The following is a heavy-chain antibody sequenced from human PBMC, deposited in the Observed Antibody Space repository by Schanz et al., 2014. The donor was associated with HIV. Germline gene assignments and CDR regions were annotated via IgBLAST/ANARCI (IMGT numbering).Heavy chain of an antibody. CDR3: AASMYNGSYGTHYYFDL. V-gene: IGHV1-69*01. D-gene: IGHD1-26*01. J-gene: IGHJ2*01. CDR1: GGSFSSYA. Sequence: QVQLVQSGAEVKKPGSSVKVSCKASGGSFSSYAINWVRQAPGQGLQWMGGIIPFFGTANYAQTLQGRLTITADESTGTAYMDLTSLRYEDTALYYCAASMYNGSYGTHYYFDLWGRGTLVTVSS. CDR2: IIPFFGTA.